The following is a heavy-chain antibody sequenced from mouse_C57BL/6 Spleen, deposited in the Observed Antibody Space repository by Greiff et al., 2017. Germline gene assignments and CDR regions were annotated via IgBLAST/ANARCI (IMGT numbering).Heavy chain of an antibody. V-gene: IGHV5-17*01. J-gene: IGHJ4*01. D-gene: IGHD2-12*01. CDR3: ARDLRHYYAMDY. CDR1: GFTFSDYG. CDR2: ISSGSSTI. Sequence: EVNLVESGGGLVKPGGSLKLSCAASGFTFSDYGMHWVRQAPEKGLEWVAYISSGSSTIYYADTVKGRFTISRDNAKNTLFLQMTSLRSEDTAMYYCARDLRHYYAMDYWGQGTSVTVSS.